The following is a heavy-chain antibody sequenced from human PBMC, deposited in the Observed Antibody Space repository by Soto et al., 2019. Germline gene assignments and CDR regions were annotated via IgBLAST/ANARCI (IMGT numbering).Heavy chain of an antibody. CDR2: VGGDGGAP. D-gene: IGHD3-10*01. CDR3: ARGGVGGGNYETHFDF. V-gene: IGHV3-23*01. J-gene: IGHJ4*02. Sequence: EVQLLESGGGLVQPGGSLRLSCAASGFTFSNYAMSWLRQASGKRPEWVSAVGGDGGAPNYADSVRGRFTISRDNSKDTLYLQMTSLRPEDTAIYYCARGGVGGGNYETHFDFWGQGTLVTVSS. CDR1: GFTFSNYA.